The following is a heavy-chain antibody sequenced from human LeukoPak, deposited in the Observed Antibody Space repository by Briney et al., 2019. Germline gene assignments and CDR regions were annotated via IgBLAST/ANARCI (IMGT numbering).Heavy chain of an antibody. CDR3: ARVFDSSGYYGNWSDP. V-gene: IGHV1-69*04. D-gene: IGHD3-22*01. Sequence: GSSVKVSCKASGGTFSSYAISWVRQAPGQGLEWMGRIIPILGIANYAQKFQGRVTITADKSTSTAYMELSSLRSEDTAVYYCARVFDSSGYYGNWSDPWGQGTLVTVSS. CDR1: GGTFSSYA. CDR2: IIPILGIA. J-gene: IGHJ5*02.